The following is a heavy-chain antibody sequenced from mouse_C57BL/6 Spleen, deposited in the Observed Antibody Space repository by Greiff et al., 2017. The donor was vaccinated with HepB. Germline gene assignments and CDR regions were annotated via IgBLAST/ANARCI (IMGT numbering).Heavy chain of an antibody. D-gene: IGHD2-5*01. Sequence: VQLVESGPELVKPGASVKISCKASGYAFSSSWMNWVKQRPGEGLEWIGRIYPGDGDTNYNGKFKGKATLTADKSSSTAYMQLSSLTSEDSAVYYCARCHYSSPLAMDYWGQGTSVTGSS. V-gene: IGHV1-82*01. J-gene: IGHJ4*01. CDR3: ARCHYSSPLAMDY. CDR1: GYAFSSSW. CDR2: IYPGDGDT.